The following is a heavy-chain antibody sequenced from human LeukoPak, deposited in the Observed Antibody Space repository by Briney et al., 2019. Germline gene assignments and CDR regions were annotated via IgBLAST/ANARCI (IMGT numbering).Heavy chain of an antibody. CDR1: GYTFTGYY. V-gene: IGHV1-69*04. CDR2: IIPILGIA. Sequence: SVKVSCKASGYTFTGYYMHWVRQAPGQGLEWMGRIIPILGIANYAQKFQGRVTITADKSTSTAYMELSSLRSEDTAVYYCARDPRKGNWGQGTLVTVSS. CDR3: ARDPRKGN. D-gene: IGHD6-13*01. J-gene: IGHJ4*02.